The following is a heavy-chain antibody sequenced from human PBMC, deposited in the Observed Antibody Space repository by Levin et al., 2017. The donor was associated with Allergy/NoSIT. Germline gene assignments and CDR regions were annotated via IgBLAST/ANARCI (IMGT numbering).Heavy chain of an antibody. Sequence: GESLKISCAASGFTFSSYGMHWVRQAPGKGLEWVAVISYDGSNKYYADSVKGRFTISRDNSKNTLYLQMNSLRAEDTAVYYCAKDWGYSYGVFDYWGQGTLVTVSS. CDR3: AKDWGYSYGVFDY. J-gene: IGHJ4*02. D-gene: IGHD5-18*01. CDR1: GFTFSSYG. CDR2: ISYDGSNK. V-gene: IGHV3-30*18.